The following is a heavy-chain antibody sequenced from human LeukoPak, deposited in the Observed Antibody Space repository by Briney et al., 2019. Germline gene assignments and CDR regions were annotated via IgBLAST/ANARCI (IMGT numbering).Heavy chain of an antibody. CDR2: ISGSGGST. V-gene: IGHV3-23*01. CDR3: AKDRGSPGYSSSWYYFDY. Sequence: GGSLRLSCAASGFTSSSYAMSWVRQAPGKGLEWVSAISGSGGSTYYADSVKGRFTISRDNSKNTLYLQMNSLRAEDTAVYYCAKDRGSPGYSSSWYYFDYWGQGTLVTVSS. D-gene: IGHD6-13*01. J-gene: IGHJ4*02. CDR1: GFTSSSYA.